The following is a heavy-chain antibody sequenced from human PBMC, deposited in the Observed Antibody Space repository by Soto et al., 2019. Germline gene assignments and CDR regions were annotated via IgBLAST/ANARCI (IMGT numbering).Heavy chain of an antibody. CDR1: GGSISSYY. J-gene: IGHJ6*02. Sequence: SSETLSLTCTVSGGSISSYYWSWIRQPPGKGLEWIGYIYYSGGTNYNPSLKSRVTISVDTSKNQFSLKLSSVTAADTAVYYCARLRGYSYGRVYYYYGMDVWGQGTTVTVSS. D-gene: IGHD5-18*01. CDR2: IYYSGGT. V-gene: IGHV4-59*01. CDR3: ARLRGYSYGRVYYYYGMDV.